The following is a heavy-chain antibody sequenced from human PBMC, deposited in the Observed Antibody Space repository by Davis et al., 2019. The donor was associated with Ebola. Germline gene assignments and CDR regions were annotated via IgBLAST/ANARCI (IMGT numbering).Heavy chain of an antibody. CDR2: IIPILGIA. Sequence: SVKVSCKASGGTFSSYAISWVRQAPGQGLEWMGRIIPILGIANYAQKFQGRVTITADKSTSTAYMELSSLRSEDTAVYYCARDRIVVVPAAPYGDPRYYGMDVWGQGTTVTVSS. J-gene: IGHJ6*02. CDR1: GGTFSSYA. V-gene: IGHV1-69*04. D-gene: IGHD2-2*01. CDR3: ARDRIVVVPAAPYGDPRYYGMDV.